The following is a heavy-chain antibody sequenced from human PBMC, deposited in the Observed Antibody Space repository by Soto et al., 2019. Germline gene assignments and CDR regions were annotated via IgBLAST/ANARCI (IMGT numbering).Heavy chain of an antibody. J-gene: IGHJ4*02. CDR2: ISLGGGST. V-gene: IGHV3-23*01. CDR3: AKTVSIAVVAAPNFDS. CDR1: GFTFSRFD. D-gene: IGHD2-15*01. Sequence: GGSLRLSCAASGFTFSRFDMSWVRQAPGKGLQWVAGISLGGGSTYYTDSVKGRFTISRDNSQNTLYLQMNSLRGEDTAVYYCAKTVSIAVVAAPNFDSWGQGTLVTVSS.